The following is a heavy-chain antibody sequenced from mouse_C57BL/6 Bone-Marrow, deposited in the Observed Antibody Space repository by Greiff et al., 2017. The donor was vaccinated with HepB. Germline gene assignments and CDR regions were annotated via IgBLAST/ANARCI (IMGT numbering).Heavy chain of an antibody. J-gene: IGHJ3*01. CDR2: IWGDGST. CDR1: GFSLTSYG. V-gene: IGHV2-3*01. D-gene: IGHD2-4*01. Sequence: VMLVESGPGLVAPSQSLSITCTVSGFSLTSYGVSWVRQPPGKGLEWLGVIWGDGSTKYHSALISRLSISKDNSKSQVFLKLNSLQTDDTATYYCAKRGAGDYDGGFAYWGQGTLVTVSA. CDR3: AKRGAGDYDGGFAY.